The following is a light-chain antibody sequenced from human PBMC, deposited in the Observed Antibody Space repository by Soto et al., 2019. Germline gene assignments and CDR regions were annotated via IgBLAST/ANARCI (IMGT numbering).Light chain of an antibody. CDR1: QNLRSS. CDR3: QQYGSSPT. CDR2: GAS. J-gene: IGKJ1*01. V-gene: IGKV3-20*01. Sequence: VMTQSPATLSVSPGERATLSCRASQNLRSSLAWYQQKPGQAPRLLIYGASTRATGIPARFSGSGSGTDFTLTISRLEPEDFAVYYCQQYGSSPTFGQGTKVDI.